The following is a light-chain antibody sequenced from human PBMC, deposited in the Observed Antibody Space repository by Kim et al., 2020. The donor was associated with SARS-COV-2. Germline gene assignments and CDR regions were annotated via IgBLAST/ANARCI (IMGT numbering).Light chain of an antibody. CDR2: DDI. V-gene: IGLV3-21*03. Sequence: SYELTQPPSVSVAPGKTARITCGGNIIGSKSVHWYQQKPCQAPVLVVYDDIDRPSGIPERFSGSNSGNTATLTISRVEAGDEADYYCQVWDSSSDHVVFGGGTQLTVL. J-gene: IGLJ2*01. CDR1: IIGSKS. CDR3: QVWDSSSDHVV.